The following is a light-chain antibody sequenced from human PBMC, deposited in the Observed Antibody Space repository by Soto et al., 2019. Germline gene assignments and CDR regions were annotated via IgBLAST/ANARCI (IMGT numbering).Light chain of an antibody. CDR1: DSNY. V-gene: IGLV2-8*01. CDR3: TSYAGNNNLV. J-gene: IGLJ2*01. CDR2: EVV. Sequence: QSALTQPPSASGSPGQSVTIYCTGTDSNYVSWYQQHPGKAPKLLIYEVVKRPSGVPDRFSGSKSGNTASLTVSGLQAEDEADYHCTSYAGNNNLVFGGGTKLTVL.